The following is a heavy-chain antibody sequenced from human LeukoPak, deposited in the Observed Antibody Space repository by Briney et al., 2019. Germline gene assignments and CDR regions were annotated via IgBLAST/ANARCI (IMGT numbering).Heavy chain of an antibody. CDR1: GFTFSRHG. V-gene: IGHV3-30*03. D-gene: IGHD3-3*01. J-gene: IGHJ4*02. CDR2: ISNDGSRK. CDR3: ARDRAWNYSDY. Sequence: GGSLRLSCAPSGFTFSRHGMHWVRQAPGKGLEWVAIISNDGSRKYYAHSVEGRFTISRDNSKNTLYLQMDSLRAEDTAVYYCARDRAWNYSDYWGQGTLVTVSS.